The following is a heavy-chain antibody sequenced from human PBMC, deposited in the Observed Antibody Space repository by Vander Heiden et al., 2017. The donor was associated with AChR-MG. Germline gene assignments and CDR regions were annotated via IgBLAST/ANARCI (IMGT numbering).Heavy chain of an antibody. CDR2: IYPRDFEI. D-gene: IGHD1-1*01. V-gene: IGHV5-51*01. J-gene: IGHJ6*03. Sequence: EVQLVQSGAEVKKAGEALKISCKGSGYSFSSYWIGWWRQKPGKGLEWMAFIYPRDFEIRYNPSFEGQVTISADKFASTAYLQWSSLKASDTAIYFCARQGGRNGAPYYYFMDVWGNGTAVSVSS. CDR3: ARQGGRNGAPYYYFMDV. CDR1: GYSFSSYW.